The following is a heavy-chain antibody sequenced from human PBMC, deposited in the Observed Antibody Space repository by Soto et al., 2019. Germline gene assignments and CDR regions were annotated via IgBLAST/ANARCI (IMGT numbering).Heavy chain of an antibody. D-gene: IGHD6-13*01. V-gene: IGHV3-30*18. Sequence: QVQLVESGGGVVQPGRSLRLSCAASGFTFSSYGMHWVRQAPGKGLEWVAVISYDGSNKYYADSVKGRFTISRDNSKNTLYLRMNSLRAEDTAVYYCAKDRVRKSSSWLYYYCYGMDVWGQGTTVTVSS. J-gene: IGHJ6*02. CDR2: ISYDGSNK. CDR1: GFTFSSYG. CDR3: AKDRVRKSSSWLYYYCYGMDV.